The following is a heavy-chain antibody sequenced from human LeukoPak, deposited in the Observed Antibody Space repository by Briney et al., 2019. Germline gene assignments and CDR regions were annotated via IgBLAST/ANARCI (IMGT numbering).Heavy chain of an antibody. D-gene: IGHD3-10*01. J-gene: IGHJ4*02. CDR2: INHSGST. V-gene: IGHV4-34*01. Sequence: SETLSLTCAVYGGSFSGYYWSWIRQPPGKGLEWIGEINHSGSTNYNPSLKSRVTISVDTSKNQFSLKLSSVTAADTAVYYCARGLSHYGRVYWDYWGQGTLVTVSS. CDR1: GGSFSGYY. CDR3: ARGLSHYGRVYWDY.